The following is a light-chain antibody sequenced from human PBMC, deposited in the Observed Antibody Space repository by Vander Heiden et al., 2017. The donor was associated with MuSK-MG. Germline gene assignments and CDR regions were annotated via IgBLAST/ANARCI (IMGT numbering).Light chain of an antibody. CDR2: EVS. V-gene: IGLV2-14*01. J-gene: IGLJ1*01. CDR1: SSDVGAYNY. CDR3: SSYTSSSTKV. Sequence: QSALTQPASVSGSPGQSIPISCTGTSSDVGAYNYVSWYQQHPGKAPKLWIYEVSNRPSGVSNRFSGAKSGNTASLTISGLQAEDEADYYCSSYTSSSTKVFGTGTKVTVL.